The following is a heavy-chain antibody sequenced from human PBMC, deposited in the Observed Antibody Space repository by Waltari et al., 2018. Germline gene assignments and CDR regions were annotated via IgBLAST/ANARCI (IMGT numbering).Heavy chain of an antibody. V-gene: IGHV3-21*01. D-gene: IGHD3-22*01. J-gene: IGHJ5*02. CDR1: GFTFSSYS. Sequence: VQLVESGGGLVKPGGSLRLSCAASGFTFSSYSMNWVRQAPGKGLEWVSSISSSSSYIYYADSVKGRFTISRDNAKNSLYLQMNSLRAEDTAVYYCAREPYYYDSSGSGWFDPWGQGTLVTVSS. CDR2: ISSSSSYI. CDR3: AREPYYYDSSGSGWFDP.